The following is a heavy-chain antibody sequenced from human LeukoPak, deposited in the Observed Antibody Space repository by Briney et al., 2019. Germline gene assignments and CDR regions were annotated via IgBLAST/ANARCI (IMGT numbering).Heavy chain of an antibody. J-gene: IGHJ4*02. D-gene: IGHD3-10*01. V-gene: IGHV4-30-4*01. CDR1: GGSISSGDYY. CDR2: INHSGST. CDR3: ARGRMVRGVIITD. Sequence: SETLSLTCTVSGGSISSGDYYWSWIRQPPGKGLEWIGEINHSGSTNYNPSLKSRVTISVDTPKNQFSLKLSSVTAADTAVYYCARGRMVRGVIITDWGQGTLVTVSS.